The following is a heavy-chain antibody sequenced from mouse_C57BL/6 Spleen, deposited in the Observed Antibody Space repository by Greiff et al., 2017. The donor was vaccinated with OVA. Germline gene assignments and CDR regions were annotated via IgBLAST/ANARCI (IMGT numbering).Heavy chain of an antibody. Sequence: DVHLVESGGDLVKPGGSLKLSCAASGFTFSSYGMSWVRQTPDKRLEWVATISSGGSYTYYPDSVKGRFTISRDNAKNTLYLQMSSLKSEDTAMYYCARSMMVSYFDYWGQGTTLTVSS. V-gene: IGHV5-6*01. D-gene: IGHD2-3*01. CDR2: ISSGGSYT. CDR1: GFTFSSYG. CDR3: ARSMMVSYFDY. J-gene: IGHJ2*01.